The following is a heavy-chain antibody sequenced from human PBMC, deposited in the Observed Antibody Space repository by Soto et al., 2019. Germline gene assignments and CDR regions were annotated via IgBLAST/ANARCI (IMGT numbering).Heavy chain of an antibody. CDR3: ATYEKGTPDASDI. J-gene: IGHJ3*02. CDR1: GGSIRSYY. V-gene: IGHV4-59*01. CDR2: IYYSGST. D-gene: IGHD1-1*01. Sequence: SETLSLTCTVSGGSIRSYYWSWIRQPRGKGLEWIGYIYYSGSTNYNPSLKSRVTISVDTSKNQFSLKLSSVTAADTAVYYCATYEKGTPDASDIWGQGTMVTVSS.